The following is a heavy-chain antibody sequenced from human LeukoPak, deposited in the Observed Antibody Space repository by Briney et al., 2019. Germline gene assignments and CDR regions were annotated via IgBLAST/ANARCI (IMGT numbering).Heavy chain of an antibody. Sequence: GASVKVSCKASGYTFTGYYMHWVRQAPGQGLEWMGWINPSSGGTNYAQKFQGRVTMTRDTSISTAYMELSRLRSDDTAVYYCARARHAWSMIVGGLDYWGQGTLVTVSS. V-gene: IGHV1-2*02. CDR1: GYTFTGYY. J-gene: IGHJ4*02. D-gene: IGHD3-22*01. CDR2: INPSSGGT. CDR3: ARARHAWSMIVGGLDY.